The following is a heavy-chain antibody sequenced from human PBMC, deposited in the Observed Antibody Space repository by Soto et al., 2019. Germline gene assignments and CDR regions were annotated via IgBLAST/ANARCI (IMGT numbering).Heavy chain of an antibody. D-gene: IGHD2-8*01. V-gene: IGHV3-21*01. Sequence: VQLVESGGGLVQPGGSLRLSCAASGFTFSSYSMNWVRQAPGKGLEWVSSISSSSSYIYYADSVKGRFTISRDNAKNSLYLQMNSLRAEDTAVYYCARRDIVLMVYAIDYWGQGTLVTVSS. CDR2: ISSSSSYI. CDR3: ARRDIVLMVYAIDY. CDR1: GFTFSSYS. J-gene: IGHJ4*02.